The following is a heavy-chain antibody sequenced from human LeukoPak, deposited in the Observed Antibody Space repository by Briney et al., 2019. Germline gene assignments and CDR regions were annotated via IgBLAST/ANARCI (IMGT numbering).Heavy chain of an antibody. CDR2: INSDGSST. Sequence: GGSLRLSCAASGFTFSSYWMHWVRQAPGKGLVWVSRINSDGSSTSYADSVKGRFTISRDNAKNTLYLQMNSLRAEDSAVYYCAKDYVVGSIDYWGQGTLVTVSS. J-gene: IGHJ4*02. CDR1: GFTFSSYW. V-gene: IGHV3-74*01. CDR3: AKDYVVGSIDY. D-gene: IGHD2-21*01.